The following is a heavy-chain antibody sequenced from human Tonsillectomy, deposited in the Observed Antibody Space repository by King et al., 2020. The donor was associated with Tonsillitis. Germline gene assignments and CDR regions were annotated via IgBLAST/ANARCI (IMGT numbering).Heavy chain of an antibody. CDR1: GFTFSSYG. D-gene: IGHD2-2*01. CDR3: ARGIDYLGYCSSTRCPDAFDI. J-gene: IGHJ3*02. CDR2: IWYDGSNK. Sequence: QLVQSGGGVVQPGRSPRLSCAASGFTFSSYGMHWVRQAPGKGLEWVAVIWYDGSNKYYADSVKGRFTISRDNSKNTLYLQMNSLRAEDTAVYYCARGIDYLGYCSSTRCPDAFDIWGQGTMVTVSS. V-gene: IGHV3-33*08.